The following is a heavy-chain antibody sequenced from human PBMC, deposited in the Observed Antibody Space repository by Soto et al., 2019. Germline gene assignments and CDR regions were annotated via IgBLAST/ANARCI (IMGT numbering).Heavy chain of an antibody. V-gene: IGHV3-53*01. D-gene: IGHD2-2*01. J-gene: IGHJ6*02. CDR1: GLSVRNNY. CDR2: IYNDGTT. Sequence: GSLRLSCTASGLSVRNNYMSWVRQAPGMGLEWVSVIYNDGTTYYADSVKGRFTISRDTSKNTLSLQMDSLKASDTAMYYCARHAESEGDGMDVWGQGTTVTVSS. CDR3: ARHAESEGDGMDV.